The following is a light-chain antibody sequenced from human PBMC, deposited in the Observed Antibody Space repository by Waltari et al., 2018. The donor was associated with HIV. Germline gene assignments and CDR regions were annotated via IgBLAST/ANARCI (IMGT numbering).Light chain of an antibody. CDR2: GKN. J-gene: IGLJ1*01. V-gene: IGLV3-19*01. Sequence: SSELTQDPAVSVALGQTVRITCQGDSLRSYYASWYQQKPGQAPVLVIYGKNNRPSGFPDRFSGSSSGNTASLTITGAQAEDEADYYCNSRDSSGNHSYVFGTGTKVTVL. CDR3: NSRDSSGNHSYV. CDR1: SLRSYY.